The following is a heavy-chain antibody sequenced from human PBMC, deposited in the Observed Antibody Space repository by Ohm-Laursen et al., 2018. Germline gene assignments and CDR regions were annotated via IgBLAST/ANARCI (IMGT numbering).Heavy chain of an antibody. CDR1: GFTFSSYE. CDR2: ISSSSSVI. CDR3: ARGPYDY. Sequence: GSLRLSCSASGFTFSSYEMNWVRQAPGKGLEWLSYISSSSSVIYYADSVKGRFTISRDNAKNSLYLQMYSLRAEDTAVYYCARGPYDYWGQGSLVTVSS. J-gene: IGHJ4*02. V-gene: IGHV3-48*03.